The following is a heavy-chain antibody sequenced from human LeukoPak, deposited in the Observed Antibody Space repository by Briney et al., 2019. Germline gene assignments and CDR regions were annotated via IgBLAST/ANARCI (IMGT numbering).Heavy chain of an antibody. CDR2: IHYSGST. CDR1: GGSIRSYY. D-gene: IGHD1-26*01. J-gene: IGHJ3*02. Sequence: SETLSLTCTVSGGSIRSYYWSWIRQPPGKGLEWIGYIHYSGSTNYNPSLKSRVTISVDTSKNQFSLRLSSVTAADTAVYYCARDAPYSGSAHVAIDIWGQGTMVTVSS. V-gene: IGHV4-59*01. CDR3: ARDAPYSGSAHVAIDI.